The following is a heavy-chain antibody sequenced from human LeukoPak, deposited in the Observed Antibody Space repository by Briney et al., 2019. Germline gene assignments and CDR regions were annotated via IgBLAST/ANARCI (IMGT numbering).Heavy chain of an antibody. D-gene: IGHD4-23*01. V-gene: IGHV3-30*14. CDR3: ARAHLYGGNRRDAFDI. CDR1: GFTFSSSA. Sequence: GGSLRLPCAASGFTFSSSAMHWVRQAPDKGMEWVAVISYDGSNKYYADSVKGRFTISRDNSKNTLYLQMNSLRAEDTAVYYCARAHLYGGNRRDAFDIWGQGTMVTVSS. CDR2: ISYDGSNK. J-gene: IGHJ3*02.